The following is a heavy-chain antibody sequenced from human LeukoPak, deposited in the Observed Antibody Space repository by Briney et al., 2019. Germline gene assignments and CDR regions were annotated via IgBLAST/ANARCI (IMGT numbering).Heavy chain of an antibody. CDR1: GYTFSSYA. D-gene: IGHD6-19*01. J-gene: IGHJ4*02. CDR3: ARDLAGPWDY. V-gene: IGHV3-30-3*01. CDR2: ISYDGSNK. Sequence: HTGGSLRLSCAASGYTFSSYAMHWVRQAPGKGLEWVAVISYDGSNKYYADSVKGRFTISRDNSKNTLYLQMNSLRAEDTAVYYCARDLAGPWDYWGQGTLVTVSS.